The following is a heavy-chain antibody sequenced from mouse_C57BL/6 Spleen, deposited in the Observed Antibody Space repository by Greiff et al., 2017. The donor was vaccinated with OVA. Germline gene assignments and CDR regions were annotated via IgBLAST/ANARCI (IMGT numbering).Heavy chain of an antibody. CDR1: GYTFTDYE. Sequence: QVQLQQSGAELVRPGASVTLSCKASGYTFTDYEMHWVKQTPVHGLEWIGAIDPETGGTAYNQKFQGKAKLTADKSSSTAYMELRSLTSEDSAVDYCIGGTSWYFDDWGQGTTLTVSS. CDR3: IGGTSWYFDD. J-gene: IGHJ2*01. V-gene: IGHV1-15*01. D-gene: IGHD4-1*01. CDR2: IDPETGGT.